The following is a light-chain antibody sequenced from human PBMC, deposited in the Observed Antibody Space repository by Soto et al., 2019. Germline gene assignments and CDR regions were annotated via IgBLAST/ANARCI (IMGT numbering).Light chain of an antibody. V-gene: IGLV2-14*03. CDR2: DVN. J-gene: IGLJ1*01. Sequence: QSALTQPASVSGSPGQSITISCTGTSSDVGGYNFVSWYQQHPGKVPKLMIFDVNSRPSGVSDRFSGSKSGNTASLTISGLQAEDEGDYYCSSYTNSSTHVFGSGTKVTVL. CDR3: SSYTNSSTHV. CDR1: SSDVGGYNF.